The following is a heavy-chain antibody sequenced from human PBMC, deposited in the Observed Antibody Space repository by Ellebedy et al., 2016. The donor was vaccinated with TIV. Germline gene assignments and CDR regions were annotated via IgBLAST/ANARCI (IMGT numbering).Heavy chain of an antibody. CDR2: IYHSGAT. CDR3: ARHIAGDYDTITTNYYFDY. Sequence: SETLSLTXSVSGGSISSDDYYWSWIRQPPGKGLEWIGNIYHSGATYYNPSLKSRVTISVDTSKKQFSLKLTSVTAADTAVYYCARHIAGDYDTITTNYYFDYWGQGTLVTVSS. D-gene: IGHD3-22*01. V-gene: IGHV4-39*01. CDR1: GGSISSDDYY. J-gene: IGHJ4*02.